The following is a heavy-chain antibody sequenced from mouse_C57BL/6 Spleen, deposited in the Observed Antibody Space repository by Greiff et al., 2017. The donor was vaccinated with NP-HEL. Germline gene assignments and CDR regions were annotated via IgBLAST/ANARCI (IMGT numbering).Heavy chain of an antibody. CDR2: IDPEDGET. D-gene: IGHD2-12*01. Sequence: EVQLQQSGAELVKPGASVKLSCTASGFNIKDYYMHWVKQRTEQGLEWIGRIDPEDGETKYVPKFQGKATITADTSSNTAYLQLSSLTSEDTAVYYCARKLYSSLDYWGQGTTLTVSS. CDR1: GFNIKDYY. J-gene: IGHJ2*01. V-gene: IGHV14-2*01. CDR3: ARKLYSSLDY.